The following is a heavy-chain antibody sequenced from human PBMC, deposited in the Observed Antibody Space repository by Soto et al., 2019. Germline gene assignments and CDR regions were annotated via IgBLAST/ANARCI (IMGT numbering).Heavy chain of an antibody. J-gene: IGHJ3*02. CDR2: IYWDDDK. CDR1: GFSLSTSGVG. Sequence: QITLKESGPTLVKPTQTLTLTCTFSGFSLSTSGVGVGWIRQPPGQALEWLALIYWDDDKRYSPSLNSRLTNTKDTSKNQVVLTMTNMDPVDTATYYCAHRHWTSGKYAFDIWGQGTMVTVSS. D-gene: IGHD3-10*01. V-gene: IGHV2-5*02. CDR3: AHRHWTSGKYAFDI.